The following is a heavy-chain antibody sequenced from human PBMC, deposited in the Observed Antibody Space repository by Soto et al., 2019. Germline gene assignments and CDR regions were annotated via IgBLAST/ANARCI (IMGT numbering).Heavy chain of an antibody. D-gene: IGHD1-26*01. CDR3: APRILPSSMASFDI. CDR1: GYSFSSYW. CDR2: IFPGDSDT. Sequence: GESLKISCKGSGYSFSSYWIAWVRQMPGKGLEWMANIFPGDSDTLYSPSFQGQVTISADRSISTAYLQWSRLRASDTAMYYCAPRILPSSMASFDIWGQGTMVT. J-gene: IGHJ3*02. V-gene: IGHV5-51*01.